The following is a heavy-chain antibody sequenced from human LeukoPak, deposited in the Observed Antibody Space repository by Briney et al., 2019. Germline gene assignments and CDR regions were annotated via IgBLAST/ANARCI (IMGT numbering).Heavy chain of an antibody. CDR3: ARVSRGKWELLGAHDY. D-gene: IGHD1-26*01. J-gene: IGHJ4*02. CDR2: ISTSSSYI. Sequence: GGSLRLSCAVSGFTFSSYSMNWVRQAPGKGLEWVSSISTSSSYIYYADSVKGRFTISRDNAKNSLYLQINSLRAEDTAVYYCARVSRGKWELLGAHDYWGQGTLVTVSS. V-gene: IGHV3-21*01. CDR1: GFTFSSYS.